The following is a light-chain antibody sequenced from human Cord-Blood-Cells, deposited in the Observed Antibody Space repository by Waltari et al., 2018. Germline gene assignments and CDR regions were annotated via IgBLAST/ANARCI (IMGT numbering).Light chain of an antibody. J-gene: IGKJ2*01. V-gene: IGKV3-20*01. CDR2: GAS. Sequence: EIVLTQSPGTLSLSAGETATPSCRASQSVSSSYLAWYQQKPGQAPRLLSYGASSRATGIPDRFSGSGSGTDFTLTISRLEPEDFAVYYCQQYGSSPMYTFGQGTKLEIK. CDR3: QQYGSSPMYT. CDR1: QSVSSSY.